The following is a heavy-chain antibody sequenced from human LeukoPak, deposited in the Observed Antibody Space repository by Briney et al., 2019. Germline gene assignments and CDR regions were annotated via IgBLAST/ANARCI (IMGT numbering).Heavy chain of an antibody. Sequence: SETLSLTCTVSGGSISSYYWSWIRQPPGKGLEWIGYIYYSGSTNYNPPLKSRVTTSVDTSKNQFSLKLSSVTAADTAVYYCARDNYGGNSGFDYWGQGTLVTVSS. CDR1: GGSISSYY. J-gene: IGHJ4*02. V-gene: IGHV4-59*01. CDR2: IYYSGST. CDR3: ARDNYGGNSGFDY. D-gene: IGHD4-23*01.